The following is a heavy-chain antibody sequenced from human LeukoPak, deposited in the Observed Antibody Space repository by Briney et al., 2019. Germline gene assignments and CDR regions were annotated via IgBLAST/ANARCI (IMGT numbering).Heavy chain of an antibody. J-gene: IGHJ6*03. D-gene: IGHD2-15*01. V-gene: IGHV4-39*07. CDR1: GGSISSSSCY. Sequence: SETLSLTCTVSGGSISSSSCYWGWIRQPPGKGLEWIGSIHYSGSTNYNPSLKSRVTISVDTSKNQFSLKLSSVTAADTAVYYCARGYCSGGSCYSYYYYNYMDVWGKGTTVTVSS. CDR2: IHYSGST. CDR3: ARGYCSGGSCYSYYYYNYMDV.